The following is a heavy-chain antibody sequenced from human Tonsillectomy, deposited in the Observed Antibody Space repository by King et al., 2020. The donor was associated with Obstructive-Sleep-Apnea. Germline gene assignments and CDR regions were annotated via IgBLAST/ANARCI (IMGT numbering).Heavy chain of an antibody. D-gene: IGHD3-9*01. V-gene: IGHV4-59*08. CDR3: ASSPYYGISTGAFDI. CDR2: IYNSGST. CDR1: GSSISSFY. J-gene: IGHJ3*02. Sequence: VQLQESGPGLVKPSETLSLTCSVSGSSISSFYWSWIRQPPGKGLEWIGYIYNSGSTNYNPSLKSRVTISVDTSKNQFSLKLSSVTAADTAVYYCASSPYYGISTGAFDIWGQGTMVTVSS.